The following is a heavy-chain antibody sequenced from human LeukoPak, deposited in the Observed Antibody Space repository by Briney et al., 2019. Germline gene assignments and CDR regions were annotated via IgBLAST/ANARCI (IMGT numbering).Heavy chain of an antibody. CDR2: IWYGGSNK. Sequence: GGSLRLSCAASGFTFSSYGMHWVRQAPGKGLEWVAVIWYGGSNKYYADSVKGRFTISRDNAKNSLYLQMNSLRAEDTAVYYCARAQAYSSSWDFDYWGQGTLVTVSS. CDR1: GFTFSSYG. V-gene: IGHV3-33*08. CDR3: ARAQAYSSSWDFDY. J-gene: IGHJ4*02. D-gene: IGHD6-6*01.